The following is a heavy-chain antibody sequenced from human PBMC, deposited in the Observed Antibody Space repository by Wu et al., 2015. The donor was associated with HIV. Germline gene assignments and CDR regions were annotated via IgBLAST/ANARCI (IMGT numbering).Heavy chain of an antibody. CDR3: AREKEPGGTVTTPYYYYYMDV. CDR1: GYTFTSYY. Sequence: QVQLVQSGAEVKKPGASVKVSCKASGYTFTSYYMHWVRQAPGQGLEWMGIINPSGGSTSYAQKFQGRVTMTRDTSTSTVYMELSSLRSEDTAVYYCAREKEPGGTVTTPYYYYYMDVWGKGTTVTVSS. D-gene: IGHD4-11*01. CDR2: INPSGGST. V-gene: IGHV1-46*03. J-gene: IGHJ6*03.